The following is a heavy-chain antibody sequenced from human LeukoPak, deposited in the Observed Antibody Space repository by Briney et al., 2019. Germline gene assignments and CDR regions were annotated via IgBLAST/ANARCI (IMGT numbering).Heavy chain of an antibody. CDR1: GGSISSYY. CDR3: ARGYGGKNWFDP. D-gene: IGHD3-16*01. CDR2: IYYSGST. Sequence: SETLSLTSTVSGGSISSYYWSWIRQPPGKGLEWIGYIYYSGSTNYNPSLKSRVTISVDTSKNQFSLKLSSVTAADTAVYYCARGYGGKNWFDPWGQGTLVTVSS. V-gene: IGHV4-59*01. J-gene: IGHJ5*02.